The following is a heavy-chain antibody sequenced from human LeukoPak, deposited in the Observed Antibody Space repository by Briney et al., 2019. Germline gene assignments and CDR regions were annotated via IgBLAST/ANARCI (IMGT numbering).Heavy chain of an antibody. CDR3: ARDNFWSGYSPWYFDY. D-gene: IGHD3-3*01. J-gene: IGHJ4*02. CDR2: ISSSSSTI. Sequence: GGSLRLSCAASGFTFSSYSMNWVRQAPGKGLEWVSYISSSSSTIYYADSVKGRFTISRDNAKNSLYLQMNSLRAEDTAVYYCARDNFWSGYSPWYFDYWGQGTLVTVSS. CDR1: GFTFSSYS. V-gene: IGHV3-48*01.